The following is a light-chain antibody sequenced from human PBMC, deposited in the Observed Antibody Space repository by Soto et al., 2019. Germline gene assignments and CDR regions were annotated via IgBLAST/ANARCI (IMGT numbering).Light chain of an antibody. V-gene: IGKV3-20*01. CDR3: QQYGGSPPYT. CDR2: GAS. CDR1: QSLSSSY. Sequence: EIVLTQSPGNLSLSPGERATLSCRASQSLSSSYLAWYQQKPGQAPRLLIYGASSRDTGIRDRFSGSRSGTGFTLTISRLEPEDFAVYYCQQYGGSPPYTFGQGTKVEIK. J-gene: IGKJ2*01.